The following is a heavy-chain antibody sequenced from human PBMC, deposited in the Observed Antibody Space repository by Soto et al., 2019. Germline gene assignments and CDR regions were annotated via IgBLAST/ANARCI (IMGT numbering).Heavy chain of an antibody. D-gene: IGHD3-9*01. J-gene: IGHJ6*02. V-gene: IGHV1-18*01. CDR1: GYTFKSYG. CDR3: VRDRPLYSDASTGSYYYYAMDF. CDR2: ISVYSGKT. Sequence: ASVKVSCKASGYTFKSYGISWVRQAPGQGLEWVAWISVYSGKTKYAQKFQDRVSMTTETSTSTAYMELRSLTSDDTAVYYCVRDRPLYSDASTGSYYYYAMDFWGQGTPVTAP.